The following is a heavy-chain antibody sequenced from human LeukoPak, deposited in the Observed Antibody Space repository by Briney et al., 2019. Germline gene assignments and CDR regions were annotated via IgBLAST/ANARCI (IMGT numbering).Heavy chain of an antibody. Sequence: GGSLRLSCAASGFTFGIYAMSWVRQAPGKGLEWVSGVSGNSGSTYYADSVKGRFTISRDNSKNTLYLQMNSLRAEDTAVYSCAKGAAAMGYFFDYWGQGTLVTVSS. CDR3: AKGAAAMGYFFDY. CDR1: GFTFGIYA. CDR2: VSGNSGST. D-gene: IGHD5-18*01. V-gene: IGHV3-23*01. J-gene: IGHJ4*02.